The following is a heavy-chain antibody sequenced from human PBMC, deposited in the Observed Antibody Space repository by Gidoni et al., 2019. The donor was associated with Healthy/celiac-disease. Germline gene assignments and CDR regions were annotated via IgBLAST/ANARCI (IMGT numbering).Heavy chain of an antibody. Sequence: EVQLLEYGGGLVQPGGSLRLTCAASGFTFISDAMSWVRQAPGKGLEWVSAISGSGGSTYYADSVKGRFTISRDNSKNTLYLQMNSLRAEDTAVYYCAKDLPYYYDSSGYYLFDYWGQGTLVTVSS. V-gene: IGHV3-23*01. CDR2: ISGSGGST. CDR1: GFTFISDA. J-gene: IGHJ4*02. D-gene: IGHD3-22*01. CDR3: AKDLPYYYDSSGYYLFDY.